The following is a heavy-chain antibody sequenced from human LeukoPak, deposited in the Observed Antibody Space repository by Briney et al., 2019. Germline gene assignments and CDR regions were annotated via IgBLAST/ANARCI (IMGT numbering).Heavy chain of an antibody. D-gene: IGHD5-18*01. Sequence: GGSLRLSCAASGFTLSSYGMHWFRQPQGEGLEWVAVISHDGSKKYSAESVKGRFTISRDNSKNTLYLQMNSLRAEDTAVYYCARANGQLWTTPDYWGQGTLVTISS. CDR3: ARANGQLWTTPDY. J-gene: IGHJ4*02. CDR2: ISHDGSKK. V-gene: IGHV3-30*03. CDR1: GFTLSSYG.